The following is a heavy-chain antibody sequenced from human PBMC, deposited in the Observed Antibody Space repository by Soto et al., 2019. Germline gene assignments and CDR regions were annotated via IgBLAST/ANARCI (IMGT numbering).Heavy chain of an antibody. J-gene: IGHJ4*02. CDR2: ISWNSGSI. Sequence: GGSLRLSCAASGFTFDDYAMHWVRQAPGKGLEWVSGISWNSGSIGYADSVKGRFTISRDNAKNSLYLQMNSLRAEDTALYYCAKDIKSVGYFDYWGQGTLVTVSS. CDR1: GFTFDDYA. CDR3: AKDIKSVGYFDY. V-gene: IGHV3-9*01.